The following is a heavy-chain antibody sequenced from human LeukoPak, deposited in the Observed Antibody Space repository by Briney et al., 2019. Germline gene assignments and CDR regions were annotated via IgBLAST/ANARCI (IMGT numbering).Heavy chain of an antibody. CDR3: ARVRKYADIFFDY. J-gene: IGHJ4*02. CDR2: IYDNATT. Sequence: LSLTCSVSGVSATSGSYDWSWIRQPPGEGRELIGHIYDNATTDYNPSLKSRVTISIDTTNNQFSLKLSSVPAADTAVFYCARVRKYADIFFDYWGQGTLVSVSS. CDR1: GVSATSGSYD. V-gene: IGHV4-61*01. D-gene: IGHD2-8*01.